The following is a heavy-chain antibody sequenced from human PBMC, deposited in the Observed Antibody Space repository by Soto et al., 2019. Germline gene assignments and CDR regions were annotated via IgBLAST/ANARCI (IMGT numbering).Heavy chain of an antibody. CDR1: GFTFSSYW. CDR2: IKQDGSEK. D-gene: IGHD2-15*01. V-gene: IGHV3-7*01. Sequence: EVQLVESGGGLVQPGGSLRLSCAASGFTFSSYWMSWVRQAPAKGLEWVANIKQDGSEKYYVDSVKGRFTISRDNAKNSLYLQMNSLRAEDTAVYYCARGCSGGSCYSTVSDRWGQGTLVTVSS. J-gene: IGHJ4*02. CDR3: ARGCSGGSCYSTVSDR.